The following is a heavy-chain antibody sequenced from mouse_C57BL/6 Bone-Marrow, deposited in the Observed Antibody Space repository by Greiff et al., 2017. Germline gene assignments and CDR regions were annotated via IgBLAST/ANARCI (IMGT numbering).Heavy chain of an antibody. J-gene: IGHJ3*01. D-gene: IGHD2-4*01. Sequence: QVQLQQSGPGLVQPSQSLSITCTVSGFSLTSYGVHWVRQSPGKGLEWLGVIWSGGSTDYNAAFISRLSISKDNSKSQVFFKMNSLQADDTAIYYCAEEVDLYYDGFGLAYWGQGTLVTVSA. CDR3: AEEVDLYYDGFGLAY. CDR1: GFSLTSYG. V-gene: IGHV2-2*01. CDR2: IWSGGST.